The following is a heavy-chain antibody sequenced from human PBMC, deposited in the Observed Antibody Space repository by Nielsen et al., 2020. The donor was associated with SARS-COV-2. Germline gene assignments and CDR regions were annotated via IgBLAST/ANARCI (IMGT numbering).Heavy chain of an antibody. J-gene: IGHJ4*02. D-gene: IGHD1-20*01. CDR3: ARETVYNWNDALGDY. Sequence: GESLKISCAASGFTFSSYWMNWVRQAPGKGLEWVANIKQDGSEKYYGDSVKGRFTISRDTARNSLYLQMNSLRADDTAVYYCARETVYNWNDALGDYWGQGTLVTVSS. CDR2: IKQDGSEK. V-gene: IGHV3-7*01. CDR1: GFTFSSYW.